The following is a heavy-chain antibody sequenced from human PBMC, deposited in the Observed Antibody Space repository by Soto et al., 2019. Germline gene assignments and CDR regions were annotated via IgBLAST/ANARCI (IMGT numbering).Heavy chain of an antibody. J-gene: IGHJ6*03. CDR2: ISSNGGST. Sequence: EVQLVESGGGLVQPGGSLRLFCAASGFTFSSYAMHWVRQAPGKGLEYVSAISSNGGSTYYANSVKGRFTISRDNSKNTLYLQMGSLRAEDMAVYYCARDVLGGRYSMDVWGQGTTVTVSS. D-gene: IGHD1-26*01. CDR1: GFTFSSYA. V-gene: IGHV3-64*01. CDR3: ARDVLGGRYSMDV.